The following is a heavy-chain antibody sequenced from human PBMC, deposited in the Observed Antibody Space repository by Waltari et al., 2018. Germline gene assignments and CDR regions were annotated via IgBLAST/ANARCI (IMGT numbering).Heavy chain of an antibody. CDR1: GGSFNTYA. CDR3: ARVVRGVDLDW. D-gene: IGHD3-10*01. CDR2: IIPMLGAA. V-gene: IGHV1-69*11. J-gene: IGHJ4*02. Sequence: QVQLVQSGAEVKKPGSSVKVSCKVSGGSFNTYAISWVRQAPGQGLEWMGGIIPMLGAANYVQNFQGRVTITADESTSTAYMELSSLRSEDTAVYYCARVVRGVDLDWWGQGTLVTVSS.